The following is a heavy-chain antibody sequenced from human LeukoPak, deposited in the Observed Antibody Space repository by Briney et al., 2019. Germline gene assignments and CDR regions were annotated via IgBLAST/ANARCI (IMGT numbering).Heavy chain of an antibody. CDR3: ARQRTKPFDY. V-gene: IGHV4-39*01. Sequence: KASETLSLTCTVSGASISSSSYYWGWLRQPPGKGLEWIGSIYYSGSTYYNPSLKSRVTISVDTSKNQFSLKLSSVTAADTAVYYCARQRTKPFDYWGQGTLVTVSS. CDR1: GASISSSSYY. CDR2: IYYSGST. J-gene: IGHJ4*02.